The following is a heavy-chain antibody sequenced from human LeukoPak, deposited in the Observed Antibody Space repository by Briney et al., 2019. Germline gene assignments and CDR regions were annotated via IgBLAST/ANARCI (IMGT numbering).Heavy chain of an antibody. V-gene: IGHV4-61*01. CDR2: IYYSGST. CDR1: GGSVSSGSYY. D-gene: IGHD2-2*01. Sequence: SETLSLTCTVSGGSVSSGSYYWSWIRQPPGKGLEWIGYIYYSGSTNYNPSLKSRVTISVDTSKNQFSLKLSSVTAADTAVYYCARGIVPPALDYWGQGTLVTVSS. J-gene: IGHJ4*02. CDR3: ARGIVPPALDY.